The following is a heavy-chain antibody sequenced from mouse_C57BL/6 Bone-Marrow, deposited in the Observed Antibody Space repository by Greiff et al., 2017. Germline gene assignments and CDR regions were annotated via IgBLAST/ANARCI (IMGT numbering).Heavy chain of an antibody. V-gene: IGHV5-17*01. D-gene: IGHD1-1*01. CDR3: ARVGYYGRYYFDY. J-gene: IGHJ2*01. CDR1: GFTFSDYG. Sequence: DVQLVESGGGLVKPGGSLKLSCAASGFTFSDYGMHWVRQAPEKGLEWVAYISSGSSTIYYADTVKGRFTISRDNAKNTLFLQMTSLRSEDTAMYYCARVGYYGRYYFDYWGQGTTLTVSS. CDR2: ISSGSSTI.